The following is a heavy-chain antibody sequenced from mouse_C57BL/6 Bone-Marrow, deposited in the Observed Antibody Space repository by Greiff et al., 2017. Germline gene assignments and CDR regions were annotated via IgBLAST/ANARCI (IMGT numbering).Heavy chain of an antibody. D-gene: IGHD1-1*01. CDR3: TTLIFFDV. V-gene: IGHV14-4*01. J-gene: IGHJ1*03. Sequence: EVQLQQSGAELVRPGASVKLSCTASGFNIKDDYMHWVKQRPEQGLEWIGWIDPENGDTEYASKFQGKATITADTSSNTAYLQLSGLTSEDTAVYYCTTLIFFDVWGTGTTVTVSS. CDR1: GFNIKDDY. CDR2: IDPENGDT.